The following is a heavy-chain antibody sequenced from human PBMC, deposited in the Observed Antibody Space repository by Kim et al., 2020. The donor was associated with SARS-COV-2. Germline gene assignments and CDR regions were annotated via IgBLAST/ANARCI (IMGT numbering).Heavy chain of an antibody. CDR1: GFTFCSYS. CDR2: ISSSSVYI. V-gene: IGHV3-21*01. CDR3: ARDPSTDYYSGMDV. J-gene: IGHJ6*02. Sequence: GGSLRLSCAASGFTFCSYSMNWVRQAPGKGLEWVSSISSSSVYIYYVDSVRGRFTTSRDNAKNSLYLQMNSLRAEDTAVYFCARDPSTDYYSGMDVWGQGTTVTVSS.